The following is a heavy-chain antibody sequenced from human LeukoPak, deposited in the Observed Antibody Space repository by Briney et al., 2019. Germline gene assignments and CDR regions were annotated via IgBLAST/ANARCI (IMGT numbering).Heavy chain of an antibody. CDR1: GFTFSSYS. V-gene: IGHV3-21*01. D-gene: IGHD3-3*01. J-gene: IGHJ4*02. Sequence: KPGGSLRLSCAASGFTFSSYSMNWVRQAPGKGLEWVSSISSSSSYIYYADSVKGRFTISRDNSKNTLYLQMNSLRAEDTAVYYCARDRLTIFGVVIKLVSFLDYWGQGTLVTVSS. CDR3: ARDRLTIFGVVIKLVSFLDY. CDR2: ISSSSSYI.